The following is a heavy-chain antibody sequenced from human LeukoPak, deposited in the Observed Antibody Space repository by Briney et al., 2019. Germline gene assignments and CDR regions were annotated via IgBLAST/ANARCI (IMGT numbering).Heavy chain of an antibody. CDR2: IYYSGNT. J-gene: IGHJ4*02. D-gene: IGHD3-22*01. V-gene: IGHV4-61*01. Sequence: SETLSLTCTVSGGSVSSGSYYWSWIRQPPGKGLEWIGYIYYSGNTNYNPSLKSRVTISVDTSKNQFSLKLSSVTAADTAVYYCARVLYDSSGYYFAYWGQGTLVTVSS. CDR1: GGSVSSGSYY. CDR3: ARVLYDSSGYYFAY.